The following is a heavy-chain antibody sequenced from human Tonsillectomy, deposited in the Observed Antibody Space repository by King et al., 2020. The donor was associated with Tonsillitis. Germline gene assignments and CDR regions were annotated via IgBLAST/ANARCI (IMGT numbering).Heavy chain of an antibody. V-gene: IGHV3-33*01. J-gene: IGHJ4*02. CDR3: ARDPYDGNTSPFDY. Sequence: QLVQSGGGVVQPGRSLRLSCAASGFTFSAHGMHWVRQAPGKGLEWVAVIWYDGSKKYYTDSGKGRFTISRDKSKNTLYLQMNSLRAEDTAVYYCARDPYDGNTSPFDYWGLGTLVTVSS. CDR1: GFTFSAHG. CDR2: IWYDGSKK. D-gene: IGHD3-22*01.